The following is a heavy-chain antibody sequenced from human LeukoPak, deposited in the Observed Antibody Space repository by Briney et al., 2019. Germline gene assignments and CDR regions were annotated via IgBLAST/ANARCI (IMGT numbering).Heavy chain of an antibody. CDR1: GFSFISYG. CDR2: ISDDGRSK. V-gene: IGHV3-30*03. Sequence: GGSLRLSCAASGFSFISYGVHWVRQAPGKGLEWVGVISDDGRSKDYADSVKGRFTISRDNSKDTLYLQMNSLRAEDTAVYYCARDRGAGGYFDYWGQGTLVTVSS. CDR3: ARDRGAGGYFDY. J-gene: IGHJ4*02. D-gene: IGHD3-10*01.